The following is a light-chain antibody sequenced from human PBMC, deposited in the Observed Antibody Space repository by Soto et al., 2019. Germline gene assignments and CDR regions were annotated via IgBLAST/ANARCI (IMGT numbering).Light chain of an antibody. Sequence: QPVLTQPPSASATPGQRVTISCSGKSSNIASRSVYWYQHLPGTAPKLLIYSTDLRPSGVPDRFSGSKSGTSASLAISGLQSEDEADYYCATWDDTLNGWVFGGGTKVTVL. CDR1: SSNIASRS. V-gene: IGLV1-44*01. CDR3: ATWDDTLNGWV. CDR2: STD. J-gene: IGLJ3*02.